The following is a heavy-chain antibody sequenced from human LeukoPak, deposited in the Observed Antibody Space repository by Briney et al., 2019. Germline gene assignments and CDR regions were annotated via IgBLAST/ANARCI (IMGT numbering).Heavy chain of an antibody. V-gene: IGHV1-2*02. CDR2: INPNSGGT. Sequence: GASVKVSCKASGYTFTGYYMHWVRQAPGQGLEWMGWINPNSGGTNYAQKFQGRVTMTRDTSISTAYMELSRLSSDDTAVYYCARSPFYDYVWGSYPPSDYWGQGTLVTVSS. D-gene: IGHD3-16*01. CDR3: ARSPFYDYVWGSYPPSDY. CDR1: GYTFTGYY. J-gene: IGHJ4*02.